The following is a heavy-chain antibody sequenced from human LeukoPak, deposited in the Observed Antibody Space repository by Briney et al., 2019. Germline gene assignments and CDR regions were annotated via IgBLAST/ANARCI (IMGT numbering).Heavy chain of an antibody. V-gene: IGHV4-30-4*08. CDR1: GGSISSSSYY. Sequence: SETLSLTCTVSGGSISSSSYYWSWIRQPPGKGLEWIGYIYYSGSTYYNPSLKSRVTISVDTSKNQFSLKLSSVTAADTAVYYCARDVGATTSWFDPWGQGTLVTVSS. D-gene: IGHD1-26*01. CDR2: IYYSGST. J-gene: IGHJ5*02. CDR3: ARDVGATTSWFDP.